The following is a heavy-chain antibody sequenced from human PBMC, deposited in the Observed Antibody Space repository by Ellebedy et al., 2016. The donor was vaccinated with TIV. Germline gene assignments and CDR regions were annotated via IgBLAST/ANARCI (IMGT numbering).Heavy chain of an antibody. CDR3: AKPRGLAGPFDY. J-gene: IGHJ4*02. CDR2: ISPIFGTT. Sequence: ASVKVSCKASGGPFSGSAVSWVRQAPGQGLEWMGGISPIFGTTTYAKKFQGRLTISADASTSTSYMELSSLRNEDTAFYYCAKPRGLAGPFDYWGQGTLVTVSS. CDR1: GGPFSGSA. D-gene: IGHD3/OR15-3a*01. V-gene: IGHV1-69*13.